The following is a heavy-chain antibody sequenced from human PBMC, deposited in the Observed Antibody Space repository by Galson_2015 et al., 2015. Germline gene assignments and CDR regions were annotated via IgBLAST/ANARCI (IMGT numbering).Heavy chain of an antibody. CDR1: GFTFTNYD. CDR3: ARENGGGGYHLDAFDI. Sequence: SLRLSCAASGFTFTNYDMNWVRQAPGKGLEWVSHISSSGSTIYYADSVKGRFTISRDNAKKSLYLQMNSLRAEDTAVYYCARENGGGGYHLDAFDIWGQGTMVTVSS. J-gene: IGHJ3*02. D-gene: IGHD3-22*01. V-gene: IGHV3-48*03. CDR2: ISSSGSTI.